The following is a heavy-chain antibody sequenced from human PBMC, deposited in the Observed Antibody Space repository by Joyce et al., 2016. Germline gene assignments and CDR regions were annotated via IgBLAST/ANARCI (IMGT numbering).Heavy chain of an antibody. Sequence: QMQLMETVGGVVQTGRSLRLYCAAYGFSFSRYGLHWVGQAPSKGLEWMAHISYDEFNKYYAGTVEGLFTSSRDSSKNTLYLQMDSLRPEDTAVYFCAKEDSKGEGYFDLWGRGTLVTVSS. V-gene: IGHV3-30*18. CDR2: ISYDEFNK. J-gene: IGHJ2*01. CDR1: GFSFSRYG. D-gene: IGHD2-21*01. CDR3: AKEDSKGEGYFDL.